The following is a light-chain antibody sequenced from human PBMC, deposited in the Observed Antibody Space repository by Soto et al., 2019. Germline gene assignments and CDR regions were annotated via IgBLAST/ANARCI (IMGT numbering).Light chain of an antibody. Sequence: QSALTQPPSASGSPGQSVAISCTGTSSDVGGYDYVSWYQQHPGKAPKLMIYEVTKRPSGVPDRFSGSKSGNTASLTVSGLQAEDEADYYCSSYGGNNNLLFGGGTKVTAL. CDR3: SSYGGNNNLL. CDR1: SSDVGGYDY. V-gene: IGLV2-8*01. CDR2: EVT. J-gene: IGLJ2*01.